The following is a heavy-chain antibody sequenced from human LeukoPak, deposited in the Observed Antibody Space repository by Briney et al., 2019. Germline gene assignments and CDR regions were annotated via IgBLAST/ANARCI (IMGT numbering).Heavy chain of an antibody. J-gene: IGHJ6*02. Sequence: SETLSLTCTVSGGSISSYYWSWIRQPPGKGLEWIGYIYTSGSTNYNPSLKSRVTISVDTSKNQFSLKLSSVTAADTAVYYCAAVSGYLNGMDVWGQGTTVTVSS. CDR2: IYTSGST. V-gene: IGHV4-4*09. CDR1: GGSISSYY. D-gene: IGHD3-22*01. CDR3: AAVSGYLNGMDV.